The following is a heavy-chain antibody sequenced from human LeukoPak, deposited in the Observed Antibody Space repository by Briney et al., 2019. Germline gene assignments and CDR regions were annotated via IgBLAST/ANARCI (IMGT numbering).Heavy chain of an antibody. J-gene: IGHJ4*02. CDR2: ISYDGSQE. CDR1: GFTFSSFA. D-gene: IGHD3/OR15-3a*01. CDR3: ATDGKGDWLLYPYY. V-gene: IGHV3-30-3*01. Sequence: GGSLRLSFAASGFTFSSFAMHWVRQAPGKGLEWVALISYDGSQEYYADSVRGRFTISRDNSKGTLYLQMNSLRPEDTAVYYCATDGKGDWLLYPYYWGQGTLVTVSS.